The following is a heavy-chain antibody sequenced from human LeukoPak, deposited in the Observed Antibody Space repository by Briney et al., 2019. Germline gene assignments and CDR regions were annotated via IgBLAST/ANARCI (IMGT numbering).Heavy chain of an antibody. D-gene: IGHD5-18*01. CDR1: GFLFSDYE. Sequence: GGSLRLSCGASGFLFSDYEMNWVRQAPGKGLEWISYISTRGGTIYYADSVEGRFTISRDNAKNALYLQMNSLRVEDTAFYYCVRGGYSYGYDFDYWGQGTLVAVSP. J-gene: IGHJ4*02. CDR3: VRGGYSYGYDFDY. CDR2: ISTRGGTI. V-gene: IGHV3-48*03.